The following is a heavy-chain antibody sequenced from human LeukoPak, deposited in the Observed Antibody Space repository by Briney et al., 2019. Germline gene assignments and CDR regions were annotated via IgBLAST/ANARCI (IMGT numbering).Heavy chain of an antibody. J-gene: IGHJ4*02. CDR1: GFTFSDYY. V-gene: IGHV3-11*04. CDR2: ISSSGSTI. Sequence: PGGSLRLSCAASGFTFSDYYMSWIRQATGKGLEWVSYISSSGSTIYYADSVKGRFTISRDNAKNSLYLQMNSLRAEDTAVYYCAGSGGSSCFLGCGFDYWGQGTLVTVSS. D-gene: IGHD2-15*01. CDR3: AGSGGSSCFLGCGFDY.